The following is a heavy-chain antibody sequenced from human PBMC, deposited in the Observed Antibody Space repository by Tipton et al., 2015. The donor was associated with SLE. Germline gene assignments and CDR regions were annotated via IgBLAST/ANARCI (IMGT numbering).Heavy chain of an antibody. D-gene: IGHD6-6*01. CDR1: GGSISSYY. V-gene: IGHV4-4*09. CDR2: IYTSGST. J-gene: IGHJ2*01. CDR3: ARLWGGKAARHWYFDL. Sequence: TLSLTCTVSGGSISSYYWSWIRQPAGKGLEWIGYIYTSGSTNYNPSLKSRVTISVDTSKNQFSLKLGSVTAADTAVYYCARLWGGKAARHWYFDLWGRGTLVTVSS.